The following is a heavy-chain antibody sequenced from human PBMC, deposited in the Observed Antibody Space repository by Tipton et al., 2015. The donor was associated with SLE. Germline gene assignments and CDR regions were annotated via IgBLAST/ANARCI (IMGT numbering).Heavy chain of an antibody. CDR3: VKGRDYSGWTTWFDP. CDR2: ITSNGDST. CDR1: GFTFSSYA. D-gene: IGHD6-19*01. J-gene: IGHJ5*02. V-gene: IGHV3-64D*06. Sequence: SLRLSCAASGFTFSSYAMSWVRQAPGKGLEYVSAITSNGDSTHYADSVMGRFTISRDNSKNTLYLQMSSLRVEDTAVYYCVKGRDYSGWTTWFDPWGQGTLVTVTS.